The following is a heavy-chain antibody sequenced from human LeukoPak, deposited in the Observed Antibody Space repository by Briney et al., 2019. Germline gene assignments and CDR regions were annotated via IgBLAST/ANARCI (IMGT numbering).Heavy chain of an antibody. J-gene: IGHJ6*03. CDR2: IIPIFGTA. D-gene: IGHD1-14*01. CDR1: GGTFSSYA. V-gene: IGHV1-69*05. CDR3: ARGVTVYSSSYMVF. Sequence: GGSVRVSCKASGGTFSSYAISWVRQAPGQGLEWVGGIIPIFGTAIYAQQFQGRLSITTHDPTSTAYLELSSLRSEDTPVYYCARGVTVYSSSYMVFCRRGPTPTVSS.